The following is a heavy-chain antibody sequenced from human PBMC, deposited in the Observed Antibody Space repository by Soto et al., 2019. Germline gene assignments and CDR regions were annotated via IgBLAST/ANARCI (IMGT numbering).Heavy chain of an antibody. Sequence: SVKVSCKASGGTFSSYAISWVRQAPGQGLEWMGGIIPIFGTANYAQKFQGRVTITADESTSTAYMELSSLRSEDTAVYYCARDRSSVVVVVAARAFDIWGQGTMVTV. J-gene: IGHJ3*02. CDR3: ARDRSSVVVVVAARAFDI. CDR1: GGTFSSYA. CDR2: IIPIFGTA. V-gene: IGHV1-69*13. D-gene: IGHD2-15*01.